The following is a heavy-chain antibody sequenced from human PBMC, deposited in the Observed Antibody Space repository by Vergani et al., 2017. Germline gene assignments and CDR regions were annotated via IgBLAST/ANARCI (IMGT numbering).Heavy chain of an antibody. V-gene: IGHV3-48*01. D-gene: IGHD3-22*01. J-gene: IGHJ4*02. Sequence: EVQLVESGGGLVQPGGSLRLSCAASGFTFSSYSMNWVRQAPGKGLEWVSYISSSSSTIYYADSVKGRFTISRDNAKNSLYLQMNSLRAEDTAVYYCARDSPLDNYYDSSGHPPGVYWGQGTLVTVSS. CDR3: ARDSPLDNYYDSSGHPPGVY. CDR2: ISSSSSTI. CDR1: GFTFSSYS.